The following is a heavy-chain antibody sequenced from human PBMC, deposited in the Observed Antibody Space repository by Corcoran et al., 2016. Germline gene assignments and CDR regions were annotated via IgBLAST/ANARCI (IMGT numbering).Heavy chain of an antibody. CDR2: IYYSGST. V-gene: IGHV4-39*07. Sequence: QLQLQESGPGLVKPSETLSLTCTVSGGSISSSSYYWGWIRQPPGKGLEWIGSIYYSGSTYYNPSLKSRVTISVDTSKNQFSLKLSSVTAADTAVYYCAREKYYYGSGSYYNGVGFDPWGQGTLVTVSS. CDR3: AREKYYYGSGSYYNGVGFDP. J-gene: IGHJ5*02. CDR1: GGSISSSSYY. D-gene: IGHD3-10*01.